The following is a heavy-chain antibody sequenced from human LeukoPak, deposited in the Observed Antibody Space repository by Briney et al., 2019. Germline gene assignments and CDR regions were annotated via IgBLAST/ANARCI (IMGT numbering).Heavy chain of an antibody. CDR1: GGYMENIY. Sequence: PSETLSLTCTVSGGYMENIYWHWIRQPPGKGLEWIGYIYHQAGTEYNPSLTNRVAISVDTSKNQFSLKLSSVTAADTAVYYCVKIKTAFGVVTHAFDIWGQGTIVTVSP. CDR2: IYHQAGT. J-gene: IGHJ3*02. V-gene: IGHV4-59*01. D-gene: IGHD3-3*01. CDR3: VKIKTAFGVVTHAFDI.